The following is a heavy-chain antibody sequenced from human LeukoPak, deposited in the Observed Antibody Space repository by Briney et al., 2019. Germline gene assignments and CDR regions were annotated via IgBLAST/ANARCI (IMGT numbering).Heavy chain of an antibody. V-gene: IGHV4-59*12. CDR3: ARDIGYSYGYNGGGWFDP. Sequence: SETLSLTCTVSGGSISPYYWSWIRQPPGKGLEWIGYIYYSGSTNYNPSLKSRVTISVDTSKNQFSLKLSSVTAADTAVYYCARDIGYSYGYNGGGWFDPWGQGTLVTVSS. D-gene: IGHD5-18*01. J-gene: IGHJ5*02. CDR1: GGSISPYY. CDR2: IYYSGST.